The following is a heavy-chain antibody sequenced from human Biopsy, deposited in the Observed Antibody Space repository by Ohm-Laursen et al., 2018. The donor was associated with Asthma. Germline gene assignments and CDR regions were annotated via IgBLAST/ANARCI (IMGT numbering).Heavy chain of an antibody. J-gene: IGHJ6*02. CDR2: TNERGVT. CDR3: ARGPELDV. Sequence: PGTLSLTCDVYPGSFSGFFWTWIRQSPGKGLERIGETNERGVTNNNPSLKSRVIISIDTYWNRGSLKLTSVTAADTAVSCCARGPELDVWGQGTTVTVSS. CDR1: PGSFSGFF. V-gene: IGHV4-34*01.